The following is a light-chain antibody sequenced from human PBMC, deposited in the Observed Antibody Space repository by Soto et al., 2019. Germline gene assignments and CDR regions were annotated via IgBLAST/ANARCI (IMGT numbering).Light chain of an antibody. CDR2: EVS. J-gene: IGLJ1*01. CDR3: SSYTSSPTLAV. CDR1: SSDVGGYNY. Sequence: QSVLTQPASVSGSPGQSITISCTGTSSDVGGYNYVSWYQQHPGKAPKLMIYEVSNRPSGVSNRFSGSKSGNTASLTIYGIHAEDEADYSCSSYTSSPTLAVFGTGTKVTV. V-gene: IGLV2-14*01.